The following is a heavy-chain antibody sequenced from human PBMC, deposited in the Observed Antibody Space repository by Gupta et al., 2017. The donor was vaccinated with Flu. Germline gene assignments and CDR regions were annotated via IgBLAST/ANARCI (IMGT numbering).Heavy chain of an antibody. D-gene: IGHD3-3*01. CDR3: AKMGITIFGVVISYYYYGMDV. Sequence: EVQLLESGGGLVQPGGSLRLSCAASGFTFTSYAMSWVRQAPGKGLEWVSAISGSGGSTYYADSVKGRFTISRDNSKNTLYLQMNSLRAEDTAVYYCAKMGITIFGVVISYYYYGMDVWGQGTTVTVSS. V-gene: IGHV3-23*01. J-gene: IGHJ6*02. CDR1: GFTFTSYA. CDR2: ISGSGGST.